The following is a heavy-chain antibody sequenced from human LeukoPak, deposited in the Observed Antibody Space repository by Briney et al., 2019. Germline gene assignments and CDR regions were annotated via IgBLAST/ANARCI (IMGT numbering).Heavy chain of an antibody. CDR2: INPSGGST. Sequence: EASVKVSCKASGYTFTSYYMHWVRQAPGQGLEWMGIINPSGGSTSYAQKFQGSVTMTSDTSTSTVYMELSSLRSEDAAVYYCARELLPWGVRDVWGKGTTVTVSS. J-gene: IGHJ6*04. D-gene: IGHD3-16*01. V-gene: IGHV1-46*01. CDR1: GYTFTSYY. CDR3: ARELLPWGVRDV.